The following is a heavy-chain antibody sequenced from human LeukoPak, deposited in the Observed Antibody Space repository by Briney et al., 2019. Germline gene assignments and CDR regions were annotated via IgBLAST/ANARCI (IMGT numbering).Heavy chain of an antibody. CDR1: GFTFSNYY. CDR3: ARGSITMVRGVITPDY. Sequence: PGGSLRLSCAASGFTFSNYYMSWVRRAPGKGLEWVANIKQGGSERFYGDSVTGRFTISRDNAKNSLYLQMNSLRAEDTAVYYCARGSITMVRGVITPDYWGQGTLVTVSS. CDR2: IKQGGSER. D-gene: IGHD3-10*01. V-gene: IGHV3-7*01. J-gene: IGHJ4*02.